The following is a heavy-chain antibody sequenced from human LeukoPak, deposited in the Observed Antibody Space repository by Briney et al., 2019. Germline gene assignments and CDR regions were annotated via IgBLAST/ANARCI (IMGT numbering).Heavy chain of an antibody. CDR2: ISTDSGTL. CDR3: ARGMSSGRYAVDI. V-gene: IGHV3-48*01. Sequence: GGSLRLSCAASGFMFSNCAMHWVRQAPGKGLEWISFISTDSGTLYYADSVKGRFTISRDNAANSLYLQMNNLRAEDTAVYYCARGMSSGRYAVDIWGQGTMVTVSS. D-gene: IGHD6-19*01. CDR1: GFMFSNCA. J-gene: IGHJ3*02.